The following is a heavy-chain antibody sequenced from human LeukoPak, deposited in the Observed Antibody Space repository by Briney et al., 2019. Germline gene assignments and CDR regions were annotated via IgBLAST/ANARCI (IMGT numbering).Heavy chain of an antibody. V-gene: IGHV1-2*02. D-gene: IGHD3/OR15-3a*01. Sequence: ASVKVSCKASTYVFSDCFIHWLRQTPGQGLEWMGWINPKTGGTNSAHKFQGRVTMTSDTSVDTAYLELTGLTSDDTALYYCARGGHFGDYDSWSAYYSWVDPWGQGTLVTVSS. J-gene: IGHJ5*02. CDR3: ARGGHFGDYDSWSAYYSWVDP. CDR2: INPKTGGT. CDR1: TYVFSDCF.